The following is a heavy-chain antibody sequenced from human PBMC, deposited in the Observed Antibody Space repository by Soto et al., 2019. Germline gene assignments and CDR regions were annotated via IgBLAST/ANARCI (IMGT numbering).Heavy chain of an antibody. CDR3: ATVVGXXXXYFDA. CDR1: GHKVTELS. CDR2: FDPKDGLP. Sequence: GASVKVSCXVSGHKVTELSIXGMRQSPGTGLECMGGFDPKDGLPVYAQNFEGRVTMTEDASTDTAYLEVENLRSEDTAVYFCATVVGXXXXYFDAWGTGSLVTVSS. J-gene: IGHJ5*02. V-gene: IGHV1-24*01.